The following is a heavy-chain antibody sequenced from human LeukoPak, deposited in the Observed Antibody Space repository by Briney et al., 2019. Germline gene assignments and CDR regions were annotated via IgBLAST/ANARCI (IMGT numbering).Heavy chain of an antibody. J-gene: IGHJ4*02. CDR1: GFTFSSYG. CDR2: ISSSSSTI. V-gene: IGHV3-48*02. CDR3: ARSYGGYTDS. Sequence: GGSLRLSCAASGFTFSSYGMNWVRQAPGKGLEWVSYISSSSSTIYYADSVKGRFTIPRDNAKDSLYLQMNSLRDEDTAVYYCARSYGGYTDSWGQGTLVTVSS. D-gene: IGHD5-12*01.